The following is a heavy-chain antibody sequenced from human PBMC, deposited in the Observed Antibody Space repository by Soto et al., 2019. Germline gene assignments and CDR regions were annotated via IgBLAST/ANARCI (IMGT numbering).Heavy chain of an antibody. CDR3: ARSRHDYGDYYMDV. J-gene: IGHJ6*03. CDR2: IFYSGLT. Sequence: SETMSLTCTVSGGCISSGAYYWSWIRQHPGQGLEWIGYIFYSGLTYYNPSLKSRVTISVDTSKNQFSLKLSSVTAADTAVYYCARSRHDYGDYYMDVWGEGTTVTGSS. D-gene: IGHD4-17*01. V-gene: IGHV4-31*03. CDR1: GGCISSGAYY.